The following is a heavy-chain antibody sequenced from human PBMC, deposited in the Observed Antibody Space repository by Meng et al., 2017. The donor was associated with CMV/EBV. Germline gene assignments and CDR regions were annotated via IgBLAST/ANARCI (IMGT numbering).Heavy chain of an antibody. CDR1: GFTFSSYA. CDR3: AKEAYCSSTSCYPLT. J-gene: IGHJ5*02. V-gene: IGHV3-23*01. D-gene: IGHD2-2*01. CDR2: ISGSGGST. Sequence: GESLKISCAASGFTFSSYAMSWVRQAPGKGLEWISAISGSGGSTYYADSVKGRFTISRGNSKNTLYLQMNSLRAEDTAVYYCAKEAYCSSTSCYPLTWGQGTLVTVSS.